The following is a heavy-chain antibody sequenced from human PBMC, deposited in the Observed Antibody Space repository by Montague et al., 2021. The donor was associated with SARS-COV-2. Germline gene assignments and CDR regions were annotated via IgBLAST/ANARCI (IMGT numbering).Heavy chain of an antibody. CDR3: ASSYYYGSGTYVYNYYMDV. Sequence: SETLSLTCTVSGGSVSSSPYYWGWIRQPPGRGLEWVGSISYSGRTYFSLSLKSRLTISVDSSENQFSLRLSSVTAADTAVYYCASSYYYGSGTYVYNYYMDVWGIGTTVTVSS. V-gene: IGHV4-39*01. D-gene: IGHD3-10*01. CDR2: ISYSGRT. J-gene: IGHJ6*03. CDR1: GGSVSSSPYY.